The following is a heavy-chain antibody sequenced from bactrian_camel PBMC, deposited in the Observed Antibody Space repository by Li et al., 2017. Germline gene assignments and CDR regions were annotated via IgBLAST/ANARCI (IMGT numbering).Heavy chain of an antibody. V-gene: IGHV3S1*01. D-gene: IGHD2*01. CDR2: MSASSD. Sequence: VQLVESGGGLVQPGGSLRLSCVVSGITFRAYSMSWVRQTPGNRREGLASMSASSDKYADSLAGRLYIYKHLGNRTLNLQIDSLQPEDTAMYYCAADRRTNYYSRNINYWGQGTQVTVS. CDR1: GITFRAYS. J-gene: IGHJ4*01. CDR3: AADRRTNYYSRNINY.